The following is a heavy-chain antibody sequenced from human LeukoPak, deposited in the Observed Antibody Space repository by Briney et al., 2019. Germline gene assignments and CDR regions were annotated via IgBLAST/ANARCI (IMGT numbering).Heavy chain of an antibody. CDR2: IYSGGST. D-gene: IGHD2-15*01. J-gene: IGHJ6*02. Sequence: GGPLRLSCAASGFTVSSNYMSWVRQAPGKGLEWVSVIYSGGSTYYADSVKGRFTISRDNSKNTLYLQMNSLRAEDTAVYYCARDCGSGGSCYSGEYYYYGMDVWGQGTTVTVSS. CDR1: GFTVSSNY. V-gene: IGHV3-53*01. CDR3: ARDCGSGGSCYSGEYYYYGMDV.